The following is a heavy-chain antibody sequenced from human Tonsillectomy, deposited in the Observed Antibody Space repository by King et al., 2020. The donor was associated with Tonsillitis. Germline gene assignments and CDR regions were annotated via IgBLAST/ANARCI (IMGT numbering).Heavy chain of an antibody. V-gene: IGHV3-21*01. CDR1: GFTFSSYS. CDR2: ISSSSNYI. J-gene: IGHJ6*02. D-gene: IGHD2-15*01. Sequence: VQLVESGGGLVKPGGSLRLSCAASGFTFSSYSMNWVRQSPGKGLEWVSSISSSSNYIYYADSVKGRFAISRDNAKHSLYLQMNSLRAEDTAVYYCARDCSGGSCYPYYYGMDVWGQGTTVTVSS. CDR3: ARDCSGGSCYPYYYGMDV.